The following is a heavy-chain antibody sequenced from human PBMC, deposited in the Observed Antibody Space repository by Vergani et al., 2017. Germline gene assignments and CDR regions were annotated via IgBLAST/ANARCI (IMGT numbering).Heavy chain of an antibody. CDR1: GFTFSSYG. J-gene: IGHJ6*02. CDR2: MWYDGSNK. V-gene: IGHV3-33*01. CDR3: ARDVPAVAGDHLYYYGMDV. D-gene: IGHD6-19*01. Sequence: QVQLVESGGGVVQPGRSLRLSCAASGFTFSSYGMHWVRQAPGKGLEWVAVMWYDGSNKYYADSVKGRFTISRDKSKNTLYLQMNSLRGEDTAVYYCARDVPAVAGDHLYYYGMDVWGQGTTVTVSS.